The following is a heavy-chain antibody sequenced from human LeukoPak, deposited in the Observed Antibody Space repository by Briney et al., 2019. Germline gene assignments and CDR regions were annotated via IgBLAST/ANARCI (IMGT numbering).Heavy chain of an antibody. V-gene: IGHV5-10-1*01. D-gene: IGHD3-9*01. J-gene: IGHJ4*02. Sequence: GESLKISCKGSGYSFTSYWISWVRQMPGKVLEGMGRIDPSDSYTNYSPSFQGHVTISADKSISTAYLQWSSLKASDTAMYYCASSSDILTGYYIGPVDYWGQGTLVTVSS. CDR1: GYSFTSYW. CDR3: ASSSDILTGYYIGPVDY. CDR2: IDPSDSYT.